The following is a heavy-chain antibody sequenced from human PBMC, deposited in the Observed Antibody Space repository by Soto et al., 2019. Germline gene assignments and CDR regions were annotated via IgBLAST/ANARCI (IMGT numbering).Heavy chain of an antibody. J-gene: IGHJ1*01. D-gene: IGHD6-6*01. CDR1: GFTFSSYG. Sequence: GGSLRLSCAASGFTFSSYGMHWVRQAPGKGLEWVAVISYDGSIKYYADSVKGRFTISRDNSKNTLYLQMNSLRAEDTAVYYCAKDKRIAARLPTTTLFQHSGQGTLVTVSS. V-gene: IGHV3-30*18. CDR2: ISYDGSIK. CDR3: AKDKRIAARLPTTTLFQH.